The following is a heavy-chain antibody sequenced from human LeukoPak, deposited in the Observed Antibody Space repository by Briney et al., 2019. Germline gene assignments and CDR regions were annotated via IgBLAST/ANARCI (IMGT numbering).Heavy chain of an antibody. V-gene: IGHV7-4-1*02. D-gene: IGHD6-13*01. CDR3: ARDHDLDSSSWTI. J-gene: IGHJ4*02. CDR1: GYTFTSYG. CDR2: INTNTGNP. Sequence: ASVKVSRKASGYTFTSYGISWVRQAPGQGLEWMGWINTNTGNPTYAQGFTGRFVFSLDTSVSTAYLQISSLKAEDTAVYYCARDHDLDSSSWTIWGQGTLVTVSS.